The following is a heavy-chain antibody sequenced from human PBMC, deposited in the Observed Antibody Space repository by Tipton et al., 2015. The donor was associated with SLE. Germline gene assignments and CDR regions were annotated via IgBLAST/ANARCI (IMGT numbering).Heavy chain of an antibody. CDR3: ARIAMAAGAPYYFDS. D-gene: IGHD6-13*01. CDR1: GGSFSSHY. J-gene: IGHJ4*01. V-gene: IGHV4-34*01. CDR2: INHAGSA. Sequence: TLSLTCAVYGGSFSSHYWSWIRQSPEKGLEWIGEINHAGSANYNPSLNSRVTISVDISKNQLSLNLTSVTAADTAVYYCARIAMAAGAPYYFDSWGQGTLVTVSS.